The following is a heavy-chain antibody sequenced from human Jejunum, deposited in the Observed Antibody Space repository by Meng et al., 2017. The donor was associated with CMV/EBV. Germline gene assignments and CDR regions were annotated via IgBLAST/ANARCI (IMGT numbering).Heavy chain of an antibody. Sequence: LTGAVSGDSVSSDDWWSWVRQPPGKVQEWIGEIHHRGNTNYNPSLKSRVTMSVDKSTNQVSLELTSVTAADTAVYFCTSASGYKIDYWGQGTLVTVSS. V-gene: IGHV4-4*01. CDR2: IHHRGNT. CDR3: TSASGYKIDY. CDR1: GDSVSSDDW. J-gene: IGHJ4*02. D-gene: IGHD6-13*01.